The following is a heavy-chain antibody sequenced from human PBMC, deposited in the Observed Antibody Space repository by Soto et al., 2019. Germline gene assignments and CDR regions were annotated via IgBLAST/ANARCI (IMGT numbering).Heavy chain of an antibody. CDR3: ARGYCTTTICDPWFDP. V-gene: IGHV5-51*01. J-gene: IGHJ5*02. CDR1: GYSFASYW. Sequence: GQSLKISCTGVGYSFASYWNGWVLHMPGKGLEWMGIIYPGDSDTRYSPSFQGQVTISADKSITTAYLQWSSLKASDTAMYYCARGYCTTTICDPWFDPWGQGTLVTVSS. D-gene: IGHD2-2*01. CDR2: IYPGDSDT.